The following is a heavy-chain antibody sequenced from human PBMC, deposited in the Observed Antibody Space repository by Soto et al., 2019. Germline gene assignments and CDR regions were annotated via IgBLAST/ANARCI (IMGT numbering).Heavy chain of an antibody. J-gene: IGHJ4*02. CDR2: INIDGSRI. CDR3: ARDYSSYGPFDY. D-gene: IGHD5-18*01. Sequence: PGGSLRLSCAASGFTFSSYWMHWVRQAPGKGLEWVSRINIDGSRISYVDSVKGRCTISRDNAKNTFYMQMHSLRAEDTAVYYCARDYSSYGPFDYWGQGTLVTVSS. CDR1: GFTFSSYW. V-gene: IGHV3-74*01.